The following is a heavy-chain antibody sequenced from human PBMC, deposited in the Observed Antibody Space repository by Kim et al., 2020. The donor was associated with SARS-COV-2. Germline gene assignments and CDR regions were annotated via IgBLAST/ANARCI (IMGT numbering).Heavy chain of an antibody. CDR1: GGSFSNYY. CDR2: INHSGST. CDR3: ARAYFRSGFNWFAP. D-gene: IGHD3-10*01. J-gene: IGHJ5*02. Sequence: SETLSLTCPVYGGSFSNYYWSWFRQPPGKGLEWIGEINHSGSTNYNPSLKSRLTLSMDTSKNQFSLRLSSMTAADTAVYYCARAYFRSGFNWFAPLG. V-gene: IGHV4-34*01.